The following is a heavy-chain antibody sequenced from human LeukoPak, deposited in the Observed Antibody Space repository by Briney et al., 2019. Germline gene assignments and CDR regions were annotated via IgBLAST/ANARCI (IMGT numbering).Heavy chain of an antibody. CDR1: GFTFSSYG. Sequence: GGSLRLSCAASGFTFSSYGMSWVRQAPGKGLEWVSAISGSGGSTYYADSVKGRFTISRDNSKNTLYLQMNSLRAEDTAVYYCAKGSYGDSPYWYFNLWGRGTLVTVSS. CDR2: ISGSGGST. D-gene: IGHD4-17*01. V-gene: IGHV3-23*01. J-gene: IGHJ2*01. CDR3: AKGSYGDSPYWYFNL.